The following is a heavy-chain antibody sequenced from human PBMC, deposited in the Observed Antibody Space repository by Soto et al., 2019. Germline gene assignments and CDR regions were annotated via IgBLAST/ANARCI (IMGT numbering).Heavy chain of an antibody. D-gene: IGHD3-10*01. CDR2: IEHGGST. Sequence: QVQLQQWGTRLLKPSETLSLTCAVFGESFSGHYWSWIRQTPGKGLEWIGEIEHGGSTNYNPSLKSRVRMSGDTTRKQFSLRLNSVIAADTAVYYCARAPMVRGVPLDFDYWGQGTLVTVSS. J-gene: IGHJ4*02. V-gene: IGHV4-34*02. CDR3: ARAPMVRGVPLDFDY. CDR1: GESFSGHY.